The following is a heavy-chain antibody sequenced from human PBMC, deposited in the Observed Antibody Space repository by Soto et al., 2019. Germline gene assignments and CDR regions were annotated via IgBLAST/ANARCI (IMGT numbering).Heavy chain of an antibody. CDR3: VRGPVPLNYXDGIDV. V-gene: IGHV1-18*01. D-gene: IGHD3-10*01. CDR2: ISAYNGYT. J-gene: IGHJ6*02. Sequence: QVQLVQSGTEVKKPGASLKVSCKASGYNFTKYGXXXXRQAPGQGLEWMGWISAYNGYTKYKQKFQGRVTMXXXXXXXXXXXXXXXXXXXXXXXXXXVRGPVPLNYXDGIDVWGQGTTVTVS. CDR1: GYNFTKYG.